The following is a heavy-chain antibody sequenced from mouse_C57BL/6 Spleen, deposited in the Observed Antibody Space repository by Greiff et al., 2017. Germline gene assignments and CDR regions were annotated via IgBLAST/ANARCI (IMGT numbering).Heavy chain of an antibody. Sequence: QVQLQQSGPGLVQPSQSLSITCTVSGFSLTSYGVHWVRQSPGKGLEWLGVIWRGGSTNYNAAFMSRLSITKDNSKSQVFFKMNSLQADDTAIYYCAKSGHYYGSSHYAMDYWGQGTSVTVSS. CDR1: GFSLTSYG. D-gene: IGHD1-1*01. V-gene: IGHV2-5*01. CDR3: AKSGHYYGSSHYAMDY. CDR2: IWRGGST. J-gene: IGHJ4*01.